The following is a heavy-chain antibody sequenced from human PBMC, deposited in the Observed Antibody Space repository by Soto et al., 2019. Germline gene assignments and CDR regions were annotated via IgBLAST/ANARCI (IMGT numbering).Heavy chain of an antibody. CDR3: AADVGGYIYGLARH. Sequence: SETLSLTCAVSGGSISSGGYSCNWIRQPPGKGLEWIGYIYHSGSTYYNPSLKSRVTISVDRSKNQFSLKLSSVTAADTAVYYCAADVGGYIYGLARHWGPGTLVTVS. CDR2: IYHSGST. V-gene: IGHV4-30-2*01. CDR1: GGSISSGGYS. D-gene: IGHD4-17*01. J-gene: IGHJ4*02.